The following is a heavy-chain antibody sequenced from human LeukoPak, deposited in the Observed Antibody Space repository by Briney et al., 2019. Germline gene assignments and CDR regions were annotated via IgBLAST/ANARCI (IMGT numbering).Heavy chain of an antibody. Sequence: SETLSLTCTVSSGSISSSSYYWSWIRQPPGKGLEWIGYIYYSGSTNYNPSLKSRVTISVDTSKNKFSLKLSSVTAADTAVYYCARSQTGGTFDYWGQGALVTVSS. V-gene: IGHV4-61*01. CDR2: IYYSGST. CDR1: SGSISSSSYY. CDR3: ARSQTGGTFDY. J-gene: IGHJ4*02. D-gene: IGHD1-26*01.